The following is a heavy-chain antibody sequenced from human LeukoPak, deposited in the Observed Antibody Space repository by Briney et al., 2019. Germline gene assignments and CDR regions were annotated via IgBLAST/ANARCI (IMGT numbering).Heavy chain of an antibody. D-gene: IGHD3-22*01. CDR3: AREGSCSDSICLVDY. J-gene: IGHJ4*02. CDR1: GFTFGTSS. CDR2: ISGGSGYI. Sequence: GGSLRLSCAASGFTFGTSSVSWVRQAPGKGLEWVSSISGGSGYIYYADSVKGRFTISRDNAKNSLYLQMNSLRAEDTAVYYCAREGSCSDSICLVDYWGQGSLVTVSS. V-gene: IGHV3-21*01.